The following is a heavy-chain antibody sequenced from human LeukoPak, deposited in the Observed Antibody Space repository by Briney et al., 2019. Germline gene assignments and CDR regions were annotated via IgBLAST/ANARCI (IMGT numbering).Heavy chain of an antibody. Sequence: GESLKITCKGSGYSFTSYWIGWVRQMPGKGLELMGVIYPGDSHTRYSPSFQGQVTISADKSISTAFLQWSSLKASDTAMYYCARHLSGSYSGYYFDYWGQGTLVTVSS. V-gene: IGHV5-51*01. CDR3: ARHLSGSYSGYYFDY. J-gene: IGHJ4*02. CDR1: GYSFTSYW. CDR2: IYPGDSHT. D-gene: IGHD1-26*01.